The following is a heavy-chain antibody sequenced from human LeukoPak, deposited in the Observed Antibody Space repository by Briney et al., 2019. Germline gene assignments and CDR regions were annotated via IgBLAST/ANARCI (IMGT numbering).Heavy chain of an antibody. Sequence: SETLSLTCTVSGGSISSYYWSWIRQPPGKGLEWIGYIYYSGSTNYNPSLKSRVTISVDTSKNQFSLKLSSVTAADTAVYYCAGGVRDLYYDSSGYDYWGQGTLVTVSS. CDR3: AGGVRDLYYDSSGYDY. CDR2: IYYSGST. V-gene: IGHV4-59*01. D-gene: IGHD3-22*01. CDR1: GGSISSYY. J-gene: IGHJ4*02.